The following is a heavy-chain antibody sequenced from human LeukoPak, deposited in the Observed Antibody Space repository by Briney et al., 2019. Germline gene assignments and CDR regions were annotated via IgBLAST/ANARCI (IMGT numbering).Heavy chain of an antibody. D-gene: IGHD1-1*01. J-gene: IGHJ4*02. Sequence: KASETLSLTYAVSGGSISSSNWWGWVRQPPGKGLERIGEIYHSGSPNYNPSLKSRVTISVDKSRNHFSLNLSSVTAADTAVYYCARVNINNWHSCDYWGQGTLVTVSS. CDR2: IYHSGSP. CDR3: ARVNINNWHSCDY. V-gene: IGHV4-4*02. CDR1: GGSISSSNW.